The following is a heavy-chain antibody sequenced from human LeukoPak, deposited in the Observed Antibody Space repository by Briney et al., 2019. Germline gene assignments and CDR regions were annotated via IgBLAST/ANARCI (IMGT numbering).Heavy chain of an antibody. J-gene: IGHJ4*02. V-gene: IGHV3-23*01. CDR3: AKESYDFWSGYLYYFDY. Sequence: PGGSLRLSCAASGFTFSSDAMSWVRQAPGKGLEWVSAISGSGGSTYYADSVKGRFTISRDNSKNTLYLQMNSLRAEDTAVYYCAKESYDFWSGYLYYFDYWGQGTLVTVSS. CDR2: ISGSGGST. D-gene: IGHD3-3*01. CDR1: GFTFSSDA.